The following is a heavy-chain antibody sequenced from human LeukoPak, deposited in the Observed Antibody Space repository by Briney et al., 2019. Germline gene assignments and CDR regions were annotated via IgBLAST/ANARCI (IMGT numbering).Heavy chain of an antibody. CDR3: ARDIYRMYSSYGY. V-gene: IGHV3-7*01. D-gene: IGHD6-19*01. CDR2: IKQDGSEK. J-gene: IGHJ4*02. CDR1: GFTFSSYW. Sequence: GGSLRLSCAASGFTFSSYWMSWVRQAPGKGLEWVANIKQDGSEKYYVDSVKGRFTISRDNAKNSLYLQMNSLRAEDTAVYYCARDIYRMYSSYGYWGQGTLVTVSS.